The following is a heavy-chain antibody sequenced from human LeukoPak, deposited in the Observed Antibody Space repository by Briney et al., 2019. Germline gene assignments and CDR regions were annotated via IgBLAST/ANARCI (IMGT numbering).Heavy chain of an antibody. D-gene: IGHD3-9*01. J-gene: IGHJ4*02. CDR3: ARGRYFNPDLDY. V-gene: IGHV4-34*01. CDR1: GGSFSGYY. CDR2: INHSGST. Sequence: SGTLSLTCAVYGGSFSGYYWSWIRQPPGKGLEWIGEINHSGSTNYNPSLKSRVTISVDTSKNQFSLKLSSVTAADTAVYYCARGRYFNPDLDYWGQGTLVTVSS.